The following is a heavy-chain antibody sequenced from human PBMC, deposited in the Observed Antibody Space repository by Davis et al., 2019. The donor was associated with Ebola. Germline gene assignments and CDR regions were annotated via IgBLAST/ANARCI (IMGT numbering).Heavy chain of an antibody. J-gene: IGHJ4*02. CDR3: ASRYYSARFDY. CDR1: GGSVSSGSYY. V-gene: IGHV4-39*01. CDR2: IYYSGST. D-gene: IGHD3-10*01. Sequence: MPSETLSLTCTVSGGSVSSGSYYWSWIRQPPGKGLEWIGSIYYSGSTYYNPSLKSRVTISVDTSKNQFSLKLSSVTAADTAVYYCASRYYSARFDYWGQGTLVTVSS.